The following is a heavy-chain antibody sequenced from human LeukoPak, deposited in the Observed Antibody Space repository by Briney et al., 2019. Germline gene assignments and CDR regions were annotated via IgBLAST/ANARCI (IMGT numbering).Heavy chain of an antibody. CDR2: IIPILGIA. D-gene: IGHD2-15*01. CDR3: ARVCSGGSRYVDY. CDR1: GGTFSSYT. J-gene: IGHJ4*02. V-gene: IGHV1-69*02. Sequence: SVKVSCKASGGTFSSYTISWVRQAPGQGLEWMGRIIPILGIANYAQKFQGRVTITADKSTSTAYMELSSLRSEDTAVYYCARVCSGGSRYVDYWGQGTLVTVSS.